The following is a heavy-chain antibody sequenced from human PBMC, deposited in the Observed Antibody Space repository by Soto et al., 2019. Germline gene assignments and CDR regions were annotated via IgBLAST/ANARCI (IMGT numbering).Heavy chain of an antibody. CDR1: GFTFSSYG. Sequence: QVQLVQSGAEVKKPGASVKVSCKSSGFTFSSYGFTWVRQAPGQGLEWMGWISAYNGNTLYAQNFQGRVTMTTGPSTSTVYLALRSLRSDDTALYYCARTFEDAGKPSNFDNWGQGTLVSVSP. D-gene: IGHD1-1*01. V-gene: IGHV1-18*01. CDR3: ARTFEDAGKPSNFDN. CDR2: ISAYNGNT. J-gene: IGHJ4*02.